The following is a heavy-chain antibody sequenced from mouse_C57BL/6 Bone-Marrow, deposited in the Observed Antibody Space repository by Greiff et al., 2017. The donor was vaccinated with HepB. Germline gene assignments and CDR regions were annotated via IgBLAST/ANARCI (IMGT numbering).Heavy chain of an antibody. Sequence: VKLQESDAELVKPGASVKISCKVSGYTFTDHTIHWMKQRPEQGLEWIGYIYPRDGSTKYNEKFKGKATLTAKSSSTAYMQLNSLTSEDSAFYFCARSRIYYYGSSRAWFAYWGQGTLVTVSA. J-gene: IGHJ3*01. D-gene: IGHD1-1*01. V-gene: IGHV1-78*01. CDR2: IYPRDGST. CDR1: GYTFTDHT. CDR3: ARSRIYYYGSSRAWFAY.